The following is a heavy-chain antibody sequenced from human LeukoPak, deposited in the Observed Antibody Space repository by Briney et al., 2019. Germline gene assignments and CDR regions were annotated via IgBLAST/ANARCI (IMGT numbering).Heavy chain of an antibody. CDR2: VGST. CDR1: GGSISSGNYY. CDR3: ARGGSGNYYRVGGDSWFDP. D-gene: IGHD3-10*01. Sequence: PSQTLSLTCTVSGGSISSGNYYWSWIRQPAGKGLEWIGRVGSTNNNPSLKSRVTISVDTSKNQFSLKLSSVTAADTAVYYCARGGSGNYYRVGGDSWFDPWGQGTLVTVSS. V-gene: IGHV4-61*02. J-gene: IGHJ5*02.